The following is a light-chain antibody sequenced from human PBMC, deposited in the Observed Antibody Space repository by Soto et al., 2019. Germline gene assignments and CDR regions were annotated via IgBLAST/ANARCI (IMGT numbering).Light chain of an antibody. J-gene: IGKJ4*01. CDR2: KAS. CDR1: QTISTW. Sequence: DIQITQSPSTLSASVGDRVTITCRASQTISTWLAWYQQKPGRAPKLLIYKASSLESGVPSRFSGSGYGTEFTLTISSLQPDDFATYYCQQYNSYPPTFGGGTKVDIK. V-gene: IGKV1-5*03. CDR3: QQYNSYPPT.